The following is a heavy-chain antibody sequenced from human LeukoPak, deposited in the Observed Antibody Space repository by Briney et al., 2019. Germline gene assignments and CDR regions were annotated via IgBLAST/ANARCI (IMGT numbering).Heavy chain of an antibody. CDR1: GGSISGYY. D-gene: IGHD3-3*01. CDR2: IYTSGST. V-gene: IGHV4-4*07. J-gene: IGHJ6*03. CDR3: ARVDDFGVVSSDYYYYYMDV. Sequence: PSETLSLTCSVSGGSISGYYWSWIRQPAGKGLEWIGRIYTSGSTNYNPSLKSRVTMSVDTSKNQFSLKLSYVTAADTAVYYCARVDDFGVVSSDYYYYYMDVWGKGTTVTVSS.